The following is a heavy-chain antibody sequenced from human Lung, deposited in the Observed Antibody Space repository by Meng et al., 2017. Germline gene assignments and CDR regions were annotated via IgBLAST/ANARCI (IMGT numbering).Heavy chain of an antibody. CDR3: ARALNDDGGETF. CDR1: GFTFSGYW. V-gene: IGHV3-74*01. Sequence: EVQLWEAGGGLVQPGGSLRRSCAASGFTFSGYWMHWVRQAPGKGLVWVSRINGDGSSTSYADSVKGRFTISRDNAKNTLYLQMNSLRAEDTAVYFCARALNDDGGETFWGQGMLVTVSS. D-gene: IGHD4-23*01. J-gene: IGHJ4*02. CDR2: INGDGSST.